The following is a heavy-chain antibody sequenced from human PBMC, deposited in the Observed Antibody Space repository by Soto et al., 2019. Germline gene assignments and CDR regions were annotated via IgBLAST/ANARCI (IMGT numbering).Heavy chain of an antibody. CDR3: ARDTAVAFDY. D-gene: IGHD2-15*01. Sequence: QVQLVQSGAEMKKPGASVRVSCKASGYTFINYDFSWVRQAPGQGLEWMGWISGHNGNTKYAQKFQGRVTVTTDTCTTTAYMELRSLRSDDTVVYYCARDTAVAFDYWGQGTLVTVSS. CDR2: ISGHNGNT. CDR1: GYTFINYD. J-gene: IGHJ4*02. V-gene: IGHV1-18*01.